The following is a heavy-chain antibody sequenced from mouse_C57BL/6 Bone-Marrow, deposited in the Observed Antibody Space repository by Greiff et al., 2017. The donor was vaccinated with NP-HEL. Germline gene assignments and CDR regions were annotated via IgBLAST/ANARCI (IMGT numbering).Heavy chain of an antibody. CDR1: GYTFTSYG. Sequence: QVQLQQSGAELARPGASVKLSCKASGYTFTSYGISWVKQRTGQGLEWIGEIYPRSGNNYYNEKFKGKATLTADKSSSTAYMELRSLTSEDSAVYYCASGSLFAYWGQGTLVTVSA. V-gene: IGHV1-81*01. CDR3: ASGSLFAY. CDR2: IYPRSGNN. J-gene: IGHJ3*01.